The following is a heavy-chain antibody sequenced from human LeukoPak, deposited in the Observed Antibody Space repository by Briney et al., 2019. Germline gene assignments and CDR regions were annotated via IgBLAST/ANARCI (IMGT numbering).Heavy chain of an antibody. D-gene: IGHD4-17*01. J-gene: IGHJ4*02. Sequence: PGGSLSLSSTVSGVTVSSNYMSWVRPAPGKGMQWVSVVYSGGSTYYADSVKGRFTISRDNSKNTLYLQMNRLRAEDTAVYYCARGYDYGDYIDYWGQGTLVTVSS. CDR2: VYSGGST. CDR1: GVTVSSNY. V-gene: IGHV3-53*01. CDR3: ARGYDYGDYIDY.